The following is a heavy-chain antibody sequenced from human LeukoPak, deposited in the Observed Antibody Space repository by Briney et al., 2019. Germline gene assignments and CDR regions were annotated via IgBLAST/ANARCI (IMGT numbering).Heavy chain of an antibody. CDR1: GGSISSSSYY. CDR3: ARGGEHFDYFEH. J-gene: IGHJ4*02. V-gene: IGHV4-39*07. Sequence: SETLSLTCTVSGGSISSSSYYWGWIRQPPGKGLEWIGSIYYTGHTYYNPSLKSRVTISVDTSKNQFSLRLSSVTAADSAVYYCARGGEHFDYFEHWGPGTLVTVSS. CDR2: IYYTGHT. D-gene: IGHD3-3*02.